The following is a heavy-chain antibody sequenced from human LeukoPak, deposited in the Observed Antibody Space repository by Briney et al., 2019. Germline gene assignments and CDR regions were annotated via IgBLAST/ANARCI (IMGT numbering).Heavy chain of an antibody. J-gene: IGHJ4*02. V-gene: IGHV3-11*01. CDR1: GFTFSDYY. CDR2: ISSSGTTL. CDR3: ARCRHSSSWYKPRLYFDY. Sequence: GGSLRLSCAASGFTFSDYYISSIRHAPGKGLERGSYISSSGTTLYYADTVKSRFTISTNKAKNTPYMHKKTLRAEDTAVYYCARCRHSSSWYKPRLYFDYWGQGTLVTVSS. D-gene: IGHD6-13*01.